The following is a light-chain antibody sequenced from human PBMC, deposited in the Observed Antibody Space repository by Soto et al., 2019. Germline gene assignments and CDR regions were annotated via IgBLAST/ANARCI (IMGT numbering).Light chain of an antibody. J-gene: IGLJ1*01. CDR2: EVS. CDR1: SSDVGSYNL. CDR3: CSYAGSSTFV. V-gene: IGLV2-23*02. Sequence: QSALTQPVSVSGSPGQSITISCTGTSSDVGSYNLVSWYQQHPGKAPKLMIYEVSKRPSGVSNRFSGSKSGNTASLTISGLQAEDEADYYCCSYAGSSTFVFGTGTQLTVL.